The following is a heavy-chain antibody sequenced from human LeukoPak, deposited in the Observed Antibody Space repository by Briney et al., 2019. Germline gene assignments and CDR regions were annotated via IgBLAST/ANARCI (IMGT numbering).Heavy chain of an antibody. CDR1: GFTFSSYA. D-gene: IGHD3-16*01. CDR2: ISYDGSNK. Sequence: GRSLRLSCAASGFTFSSYAMHWVRQAPGKGLEWVAVISYDGSNKYYADSVKGRFTISRDNSKNTLYLQMSSLRAEDTAVYYCAKRSSLNYFDSWGQGTLVTVSS. V-gene: IGHV3-30-3*02. CDR3: AKRSSLNYFDS. J-gene: IGHJ4*02.